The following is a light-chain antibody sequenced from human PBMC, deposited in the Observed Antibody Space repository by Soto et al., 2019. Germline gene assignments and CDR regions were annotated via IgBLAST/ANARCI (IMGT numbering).Light chain of an antibody. CDR2: DAS. CDR3: EQRSNWPSICT. J-gene: IGKJ3*01. Sequence: EIVLTQSPATLSLSPGERATLSCRASQSVGRFLALYQQKPGQAPRLLIYDASYWATAVPARFSGSGSGTDFTHTISSLEPEDFAVYYWEQRSNWPSICTFGPGTTVDIK. CDR1: QSVGRF. V-gene: IGKV3-11*01.